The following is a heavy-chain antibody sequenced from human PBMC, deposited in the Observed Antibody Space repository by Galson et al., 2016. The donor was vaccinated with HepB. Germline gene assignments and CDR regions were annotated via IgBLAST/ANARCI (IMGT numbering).Heavy chain of an antibody. Sequence: TLSLTCTVSGGSISSGGYYWSWIRQHPGKGLECIGYIHYSGSTYYNPSLESRVSISVDTSKNQFSLKLSSVTAAYTAVYYCARDKNESGYSYGHFDYWGQGALVTVSA. CDR3: ARDKNESGYSYGHFDY. V-gene: IGHV4-31*03. CDR2: IHYSGST. D-gene: IGHD5-18*01. CDR1: GGSISSGGYY. J-gene: IGHJ4*02.